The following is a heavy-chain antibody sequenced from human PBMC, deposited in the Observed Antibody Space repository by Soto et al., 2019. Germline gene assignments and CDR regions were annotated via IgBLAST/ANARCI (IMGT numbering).Heavy chain of an antibody. CDR3: ARGGRKITFGGVIVPDAFDI. CDR1: GGTFSNYA. Sequence: GASLKVSCKASGGTFSNYAVVGVRQAPGQGLEWMGGIIPIFGTANYAQKFQGRVTITADESTSTAYMELSSLRSGDTAVYYCARGGRKITFGGVIVPDAFDIWGQGTMVTVSS. D-gene: IGHD3-16*02. J-gene: IGHJ3*02. V-gene: IGHV1-69*13. CDR2: IIPIFGTA.